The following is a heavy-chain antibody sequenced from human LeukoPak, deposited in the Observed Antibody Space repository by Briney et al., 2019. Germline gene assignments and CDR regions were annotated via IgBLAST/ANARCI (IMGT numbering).Heavy chain of an antibody. J-gene: IGHJ6*02. CDR1: GFTFSSYW. CDR3: ARDLQYYGDYLTLLRYYGMDV. CDR2: IKQDGSEK. D-gene: IGHD4-17*01. Sequence: GGSLRLSCAASGFTFSSYWMSWVRQAPGKGLEWVANIKQDGSEKYYVDSVKVRFTVSRDNAKNSLYLQMNSLRAEDTAVYYCARDLQYYGDYLTLLRYYGMDVWGQGTTVTVSS. V-gene: IGHV3-7*01.